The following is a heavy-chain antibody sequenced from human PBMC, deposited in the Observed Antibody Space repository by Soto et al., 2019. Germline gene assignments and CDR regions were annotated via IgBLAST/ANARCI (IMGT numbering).Heavy chain of an antibody. V-gene: IGHV4-59*01. J-gene: IGHJ6*02. D-gene: IGHD6-13*01. CDR1: GGSISSYY. CDR3: ASSNIAAAGFYYYGMDV. Sequence: PSETLSLTCTVSGGSISSYYWIWIRQPPGKGLEWIGYIYYSGSTNYNPSLKSRVTISVDTSKNQFSLKLSSVTAADTAVYYCASSNIAAAGFYYYGMDVWGRGTTVNAP. CDR2: IYYSGST.